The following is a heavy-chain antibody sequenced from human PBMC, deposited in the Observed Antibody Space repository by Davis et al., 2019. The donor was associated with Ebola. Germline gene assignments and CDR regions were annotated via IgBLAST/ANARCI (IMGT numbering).Heavy chain of an antibody. V-gene: IGHV4-39*01. CDR3: ARGRRSRYYDFWRTRFDP. Sequence: SETLSLTCTVSGGSISSSSYYWGWIRQPPGKGLEWIGSIYYSGSTYYNPSLKSRVTISVDTSKNQFSLKLTSVTAADTAVYYCARGRRSRYYDFWRTRFDPWGQGTLVTVSS. CDR1: GGSISSSSYY. CDR2: IYYSGST. D-gene: IGHD3-3*01. J-gene: IGHJ5*02.